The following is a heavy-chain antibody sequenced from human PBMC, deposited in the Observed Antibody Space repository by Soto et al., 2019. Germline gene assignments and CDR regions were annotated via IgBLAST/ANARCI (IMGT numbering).Heavy chain of an antibody. D-gene: IGHD5-18*01. CDR1: GYTFTGYA. Sequence: AASVKVSCKASGYTFTGYAMHCVRQAPGQRLEWMGWINAGNGNTKYSQKFQGRVTITADESTSTAYMELSSLRSEDTAVYYCARTSPPLYSYGYISSWFDPWGQGTLVTVSS. V-gene: IGHV1-3*01. CDR3: ARTSPPLYSYGYISSWFDP. J-gene: IGHJ5*02. CDR2: INAGNGNT.